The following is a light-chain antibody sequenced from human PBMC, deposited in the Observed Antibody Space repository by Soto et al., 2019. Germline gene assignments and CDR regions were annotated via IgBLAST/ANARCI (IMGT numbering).Light chain of an antibody. Sequence: EIVLTQSPAALSLSPGERATLSCRARQSVASHLGWYQQKPVQAXXXLXXDXSXRSTGIPARFSGSGSGTAFTLTISGLEPEDFAVYYCHQRSRWPWTFGQGTKV. CDR2: DXS. J-gene: IGKJ1*01. V-gene: IGKV3-11*01. CDR3: HQRSRWPWT. CDR1: QSVASH.